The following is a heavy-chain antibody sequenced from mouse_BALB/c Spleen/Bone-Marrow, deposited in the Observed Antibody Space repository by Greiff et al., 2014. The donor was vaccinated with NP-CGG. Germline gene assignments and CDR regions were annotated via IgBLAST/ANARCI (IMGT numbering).Heavy chain of an antibody. J-gene: IGHJ4*01. V-gene: IGHV2-9*02. CDR3: ARITTATGAMDY. CDR2: IWADGST. D-gene: IGHD1-2*01. CDR1: GFSLTNYG. Sequence: VQLQQSGPGLVAPSQSLSITCTVSGFSLTNYGVHWVRQPPGKGLEWLGVIWADGSTNYNSALMSRLSTSKDNSKSQVFFKMNSLQTDDTAVYYCARITTATGAMDYWGQGTSVTVSS.